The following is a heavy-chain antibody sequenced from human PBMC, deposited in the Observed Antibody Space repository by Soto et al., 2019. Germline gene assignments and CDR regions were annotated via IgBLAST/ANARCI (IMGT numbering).Heavy chain of an antibody. Sequence: KTSETLSLTCTVSGGSTSSGGFYWSWIRQHPGKGLEWIGYIYYSGISYYNPSLKSRVSISLDTSRNQFSMTLNSVTAADTAVYYCARNGYTYGMDVWGQGATVTVSS. CDR2: IYYSGIS. CDR3: ARNGYTYGMDV. J-gene: IGHJ6*02. D-gene: IGHD5-18*01. V-gene: IGHV4-31*03. CDR1: GGSTSSGGFY.